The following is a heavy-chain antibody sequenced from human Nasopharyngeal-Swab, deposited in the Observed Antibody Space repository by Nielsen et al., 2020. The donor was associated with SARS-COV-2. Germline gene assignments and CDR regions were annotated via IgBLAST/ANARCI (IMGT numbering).Heavy chain of an antibody. CDR1: GFTFSSYD. J-gene: IGHJ3*02. CDR3: ARANLGYYYGSGSYAFDI. V-gene: IGHV3-13*01. D-gene: IGHD3-10*01. Sequence: LSLTCAASGFTFSSYDMHWVRQATGKGLEWVSAIGTAGDTYYPGSVKGRFTISRENAKNSLYLQMNSLRAGDTAVYYCARANLGYYYGSGSYAFDIWGQGTMVAVSS. CDR2: IGTAGDT.